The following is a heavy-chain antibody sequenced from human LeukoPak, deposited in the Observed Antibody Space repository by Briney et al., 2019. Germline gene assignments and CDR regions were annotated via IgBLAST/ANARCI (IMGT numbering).Heavy chain of an antibody. J-gene: IGHJ4*02. D-gene: IGHD5-18*01. V-gene: IGHV4-4*02. Sequence: SETLSLTCAVSGGSIRSRNWWSWVRQPPGKGLEWIGEISHNENTNYIPSLKSRVTILLDKLKNEVSLRLSSVTAADTAVYYCARRIQLWDPFSPFDYWGQGTLVTVSS. CDR2: ISHNENT. CDR1: GGSIRSRNW. CDR3: ARRIQLWDPFSPFDY.